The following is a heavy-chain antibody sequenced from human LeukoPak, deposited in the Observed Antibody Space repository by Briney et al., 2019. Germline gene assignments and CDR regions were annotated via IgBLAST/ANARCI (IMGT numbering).Heavy chain of an antibody. CDR2: IYYSGST. D-gene: IGHD3-22*01. J-gene: IGHJ6*02. Sequence: SETLSLTCTVSGGSISSYYWSWIRQPPGKGLEWIGYIYYSGSTNYNPSLKSRVTISVDTSKNQFSLKLSSVTAADTAVYYCARGRFYYYDSSGYNYYYYYGMDVWGQGTTVTVSS. CDR3: ARGRFYYYDSSGYNYYYYYGMDV. CDR1: GGSISSYY. V-gene: IGHV4-59*12.